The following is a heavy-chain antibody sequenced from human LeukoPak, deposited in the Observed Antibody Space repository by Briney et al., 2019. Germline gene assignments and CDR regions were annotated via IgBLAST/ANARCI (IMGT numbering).Heavy chain of an antibody. Sequence: GGSLRLSCAASGFTFSDYAMGWGRQAPGKGLEGVSAISYRGGSAYYADPVKGRFTISIDNSKTTLYLQMSGLRADDTASYYCARASSSGWHERGSWFDPWGQGTLVTVSS. D-gene: IGHD6-19*01. CDR1: GFTFSDYA. CDR2: ISYRGGSA. V-gene: IGHV3-23*01. CDR3: ARASSSGWHERGSWFDP. J-gene: IGHJ5*02.